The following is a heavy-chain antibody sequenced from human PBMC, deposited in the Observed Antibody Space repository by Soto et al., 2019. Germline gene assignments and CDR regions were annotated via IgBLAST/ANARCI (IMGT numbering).Heavy chain of an antibody. Sequence: QVQLVQSGTEVKKPGASVKVSCKASGYTFTNYGISWVRQAPGQGLEWMRWINTYNGHTHYAQQLQGRVTMTTDTSTGTAFMELRSLGSGDTAVYYCARNCSGGNCYFTDSWGQGTLVTVSS. CDR1: GYTFTNYG. V-gene: IGHV1-18*01. D-gene: IGHD2-15*01. CDR3: ARNCSGGNCYFTDS. J-gene: IGHJ4*02. CDR2: INTYNGHT.